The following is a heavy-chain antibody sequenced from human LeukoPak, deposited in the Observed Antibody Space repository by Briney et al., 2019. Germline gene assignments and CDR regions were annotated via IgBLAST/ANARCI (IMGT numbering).Heavy chain of an antibody. J-gene: IGHJ5*02. CDR3: ARMYSSSWFGWFDP. V-gene: IGHV3-30-3*01. CDR2: ISYDGSNK. CDR1: GFTFSSYA. Sequence: GGSLRLSCAASGFTFSSYAMHWVRQAPGKELEWVAVISYDGSNKYYADSVKGRFTISRDNSKNTLYLQMNSLRAEDTAVYYCARMYSSSWFGWFDPWGQGTLVTVSS. D-gene: IGHD6-13*01.